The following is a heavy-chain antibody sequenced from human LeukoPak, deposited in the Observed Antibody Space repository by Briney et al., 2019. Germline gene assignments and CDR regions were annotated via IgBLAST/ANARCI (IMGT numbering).Heavy chain of an antibody. CDR3: ARGAVVPAAMSPYYYYGMDV. J-gene: IGHJ6*02. Sequence: GASAKVSCKASGYTFTSYDISWVRQAPGQGLEWMGWMNPNSGNTGYAQKFQGRVTMTRNTSISTAYMELSSLRSEDTAVYYCARGAVVPAAMSPYYYYGMDVWGQGTTVTVSS. V-gene: IGHV1-8*01. CDR2: MNPNSGNT. CDR1: GYTFTSYD. D-gene: IGHD2-2*01.